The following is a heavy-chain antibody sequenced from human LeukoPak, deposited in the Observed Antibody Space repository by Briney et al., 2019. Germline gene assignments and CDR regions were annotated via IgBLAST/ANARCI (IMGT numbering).Heavy chain of an antibody. CDR2: INPNSGGT. V-gene: IGHV1-2*02. D-gene: IGHD5-24*01. Sequence: ASVKVSCKASGYTFSGYYMHWVRQAPGQGLEWMGWINPNSGGTNYAQKFQGRVTMTRDTSISTAYLQWSSLKASDTAMYYCATVEMATITSHYWGQGTLVTVSS. J-gene: IGHJ4*02. CDR3: ATVEMATITSHY. CDR1: GYTFSGYY.